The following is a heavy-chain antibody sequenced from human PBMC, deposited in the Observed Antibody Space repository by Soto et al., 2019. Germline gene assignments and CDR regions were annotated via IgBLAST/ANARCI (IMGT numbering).Heavy chain of an antibody. V-gene: IGHV3-23*01. CDR1: GFTFSYYT. CDR2: ISNSGDTI. J-gene: IGHJ6*02. D-gene: IGHD2-2*01. Sequence: EVQLLESGGGLVQPGGSLRLSCVASGFTFSYYTMSWVRQAPGKGLEWVSGISNSGDTIYYADSVKGRFTISRDNFKNTLYLQMNSLRADDTAVYYCADHVPAPTHYAYYDMDVWGQGTTVTVSS. CDR3: ADHVPAPTHYAYYDMDV.